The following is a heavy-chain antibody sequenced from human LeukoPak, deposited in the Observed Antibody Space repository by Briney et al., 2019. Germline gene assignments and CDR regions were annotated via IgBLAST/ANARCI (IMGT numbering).Heavy chain of an antibody. J-gene: IGHJ4*02. Sequence: GASVTVSCKASGYTFTCYYMHWVRQAPGQGLEWMGWINPNSGGTNYAQKFQGRVTMTRDTSISTAYMELSRLRSDDTAVYYCARERTLTSCYDYWGQGTLVTGSS. D-gene: IGHD2-15*01. CDR2: INPNSGGT. CDR1: GYTFTCYY. CDR3: ARERTLTSCYDY. V-gene: IGHV1-2*02.